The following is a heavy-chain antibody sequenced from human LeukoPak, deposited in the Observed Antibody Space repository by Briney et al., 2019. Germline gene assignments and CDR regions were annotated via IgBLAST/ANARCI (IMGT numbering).Heavy chain of an antibody. CDR1: GFTFDDYA. D-gene: IGHD3-3*01. Sequence: PGGSLRLSCAASGFTFDDYAMYWVRQAPGKGLEWVSGISWNSGSIGYADSVKGRFTISRDNAKNSLYLQMNSLRAEDTALYYCAKDMRPNTIFGVVTPYYYGLDVWGQGTTVTVSS. CDR2: ISWNSGSI. V-gene: IGHV3-9*01. J-gene: IGHJ6*02. CDR3: AKDMRPNTIFGVVTPYYYGLDV.